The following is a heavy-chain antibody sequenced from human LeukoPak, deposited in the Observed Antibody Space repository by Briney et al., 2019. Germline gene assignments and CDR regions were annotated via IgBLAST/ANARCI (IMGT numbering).Heavy chain of an antibody. CDR1: GYTFSEHY. D-gene: IGHD6-19*01. V-gene: IGHV1-2*02. J-gene: IGHJ4*02. Sequence: ASVKVSCKTSGYTFSEHYIHWVRQAPGQGLGWMGWINPRSGDTKYAQGRVTMTRDTSLTTVDMELSSLTSDDTAVYYCARDGGRGWDLDYWGQGTPVTVSS. CDR3: ARDGGRGWDLDY. CDR2: INPRSGDT.